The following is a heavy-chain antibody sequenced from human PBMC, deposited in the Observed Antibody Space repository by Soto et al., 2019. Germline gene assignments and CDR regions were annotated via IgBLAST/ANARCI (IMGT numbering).Heavy chain of an antibody. CDR2: ISGSGGST. J-gene: IGHJ4*02. CDR1: GFTFSSYA. D-gene: IGHD3-9*01. Sequence: GGSLRLSCAGSGFTFSSYAMSWVRQAPGKGLEWVSAISGSGGSTYYADSVKGRFTISRDNSKNTLYLQMNNLRAEDTAVYYCAKERLGRGYFDWFYDYWGQGTLVTVSS. V-gene: IGHV3-23*01. CDR3: AKERLGRGYFDWFYDY.